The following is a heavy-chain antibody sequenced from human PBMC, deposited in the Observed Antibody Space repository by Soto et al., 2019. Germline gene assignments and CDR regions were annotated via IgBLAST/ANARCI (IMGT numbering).Heavy chain of an antibody. V-gene: IGHV3-7*05. D-gene: IGHD5-18*01. CDR2: INLDGSEK. CDR3: ARDGSTSWYSYDYHGMDV. Sequence: EVQLVESGGGLVQPGGSLRLSCAASGFTFRTYWLSWVRQVPGKGLEWVANINLDGSEKNYVDSVKGRFTISRDNARNSLYLQSSSLRAEDTALDYCARDGSTSWYSYDYHGMDVWGQGTTVTVSS. CDR1: GFTFRTYW. J-gene: IGHJ6*02.